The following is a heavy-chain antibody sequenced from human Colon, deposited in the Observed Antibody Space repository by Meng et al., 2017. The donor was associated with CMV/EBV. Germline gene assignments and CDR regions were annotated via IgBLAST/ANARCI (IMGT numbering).Heavy chain of an antibody. J-gene: IGHJ5*02. CDR3: VRSGYYDDGSGNNRFDP. CDR1: GSFSSNT. V-gene: IGHV1-69*08. Sequence: GSFSSNTFPWVRQPPGQGREWMGRIIHILRTTDYPQKFQGRVTIAADKSTTTIYMELDSLKSEDTATYYGVRSGYYDDGSGNNRFDPWGQGTLVTVSS. CDR2: IIHILRTT. D-gene: IGHD3-22*01.